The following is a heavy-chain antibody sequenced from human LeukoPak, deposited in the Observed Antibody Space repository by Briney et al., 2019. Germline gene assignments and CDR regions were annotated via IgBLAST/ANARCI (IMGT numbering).Heavy chain of an antibody. J-gene: IGHJ4*02. CDR3: AKDGSGWYVLDY. CDR1: GFTFSSYG. Sequence: PGGSLRLSCAASGFTFSSYGMHWVRLAPGKGLEWVAVISYDGSNKYYADSVKGRFTISRDNSKNTLYLQMNSLRAEDTAVYYCAKDGSGWYVLDYWGQGTLVTVSS. CDR2: ISYDGSNK. D-gene: IGHD6-19*01. V-gene: IGHV3-30*18.